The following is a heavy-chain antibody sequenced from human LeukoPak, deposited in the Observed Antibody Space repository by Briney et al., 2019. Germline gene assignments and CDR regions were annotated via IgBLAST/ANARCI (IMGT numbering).Heavy chain of an antibody. CDR1: GFTFSSYG. J-gene: IGHJ4*02. CDR3: AKKTLYYDSKD. D-gene: IGHD3-22*01. V-gene: IGHV3-23*01. Sequence: GGSLRLSCAASGFTFSSYGMSWVRQAPGKGLEWVSAISGSGGSTYYADSVKGRFTISRDNSKNTLYLQMNSLRAEDTAVYYCAKKTLYYDSKDWGQGTLVTVSS. CDR2: ISGSGGST.